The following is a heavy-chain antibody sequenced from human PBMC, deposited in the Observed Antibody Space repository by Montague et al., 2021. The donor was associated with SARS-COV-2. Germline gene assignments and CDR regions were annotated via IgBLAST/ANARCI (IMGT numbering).Heavy chain of an antibody. Sequence: SETLSLTCTVSGDSISSCYYYWSWIRQPPGKGREWIGCFYYRGSTYYYPSLKSRVTMSVSTYMNQLSLKLSTVTAADTAVYYCARHGGMATIVGWWFFDHWGRGTLVTVS. D-gene: IGHD5-24*01. CDR2: FYYRGST. V-gene: IGHV4-39*01. J-gene: IGHJ2*01. CDR3: ARHGGMATIVGWWFFDH. CDR1: GDSISSCYYY.